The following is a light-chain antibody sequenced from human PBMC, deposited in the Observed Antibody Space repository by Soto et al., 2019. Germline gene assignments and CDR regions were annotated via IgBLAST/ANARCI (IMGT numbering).Light chain of an antibody. J-gene: IGLJ1*01. CDR1: SSDVGNYNL. CDR3: CSYARSSTYV. Sequence: QSALTQPASVSGSPGQPITISCTGTSSDVGNYNLVSWYQHHPGKAPKLIIYEGSKRPSGVSNRFSGSKSGNTASLTISGLQAEDESDYYCCSYARSSTYVFGTGTQLTVL. V-gene: IGLV2-23*01. CDR2: EGS.